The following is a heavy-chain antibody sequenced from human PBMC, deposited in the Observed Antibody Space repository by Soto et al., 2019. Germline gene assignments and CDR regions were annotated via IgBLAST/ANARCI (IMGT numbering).Heavy chain of an antibody. CDR3: GSTNYNPSLKSRVTISVDTSKNQFSLKLSSVTAADTAVYYCARSEETAAAGIGFFSGSYGNYGMDV. Sequence: ASVKVSCKASGYNFRNYGITWLRQAPGQGLEWMGWIGAYNGNRKYLQKLQGRVTMTTDTSTNTAYMELTSLKSDDTAVYYCGSTNYNPSLKSRVTISVDTSKNQFSLKLSSVTAADTAVYYCARSEETAAAGIGFFSGSYGNYGMDVWGQGTTVTVSS. CDR1: GYNFRNYG. V-gene: IGHV1-18*01. J-gene: IGHJ6*02. D-gene: IGHD3-10*01. CDR2: IGAYNGNR.